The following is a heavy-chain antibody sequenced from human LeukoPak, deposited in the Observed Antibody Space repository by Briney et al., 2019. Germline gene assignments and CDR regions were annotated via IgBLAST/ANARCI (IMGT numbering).Heavy chain of an antibody. V-gene: IGHV3-53*01. D-gene: IGHD3-22*01. Sequence: PGGSLRLSCAASGFTVSSNYMSWVRQAPGMGLEWVSVIYSGGSTYYADSVKGRFTISRDNSKNTLYLQMNSLRAEDTAVYYCAKIWRAGITMIVVALDPWGQGTLVTVSS. CDR2: IYSGGST. CDR1: GFTVSSNY. CDR3: AKIWRAGITMIVVALDP. J-gene: IGHJ5*02.